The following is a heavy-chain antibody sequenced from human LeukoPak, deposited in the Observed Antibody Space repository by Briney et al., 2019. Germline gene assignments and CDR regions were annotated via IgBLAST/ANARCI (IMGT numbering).Heavy chain of an antibody. V-gene: IGHV1-2*06. CDR3: ARVYSSSSSHYYYYYMDV. J-gene: IGHJ6*03. Sequence: ASVKVSCKASGYTFTGYYMHWVRQAPGQGLEWMGRINPNSGGTNYAQKFQGRVTMTRDTSISTAYMELSRLRSDDTAVYYCARVYSSSSSHYYYYYMDVWGKGTTVTVSS. CDR1: GYTFTGYY. D-gene: IGHD6-6*01. CDR2: INPNSGGT.